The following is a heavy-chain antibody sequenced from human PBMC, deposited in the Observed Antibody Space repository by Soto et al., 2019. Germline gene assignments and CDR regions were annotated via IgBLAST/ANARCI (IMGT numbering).Heavy chain of an antibody. CDR2: INTHNGNT. V-gene: IGHV1-18*01. J-gene: IGHJ6*02. Sequence: ASVKVSCKASGGTFSTYGISWVRQAPGQGLEWMGWINTHNGNTNYAQNLQGRVIMTADTSTSTAYMELRSLRSGDTAVYYCTREGSAPYYYYGMDAWGQGTTVTVSS. CDR3: TREGSAPYYYYGMDA. CDR1: GGTFSTYG. D-gene: IGHD3-10*01.